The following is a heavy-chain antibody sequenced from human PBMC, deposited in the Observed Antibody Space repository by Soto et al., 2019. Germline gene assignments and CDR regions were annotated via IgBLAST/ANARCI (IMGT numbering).Heavy chain of an antibody. J-gene: IGHJ4*02. CDR2: IYDSGST. CDR1: GCSISNYY. CDR3: AAAPRY. Sequence: QVQLQESGPGLVKPSETLSLTCTVSGCSISNYYWCWVRQPPGKGLEWIGYIYDSGSTNDNPSRKSRVTISVDTSKHQFSLRLTSVTAADTAVYYCAAAPRYWGQGTLVTVSS. D-gene: IGHD6-13*01. V-gene: IGHV4-59*01.